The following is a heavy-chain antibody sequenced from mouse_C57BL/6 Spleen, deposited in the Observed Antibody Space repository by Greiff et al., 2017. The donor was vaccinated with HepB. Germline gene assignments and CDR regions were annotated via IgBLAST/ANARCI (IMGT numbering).Heavy chain of an antibody. J-gene: IGHJ2*01. D-gene: IGHD1-1*01. CDR1: GFTFSSYA. V-gene: IGHV5-9-1*02. CDR3: TIHYYGSSPFDY. CDR2: ISSGGDYI. Sequence: EVKLVESGEGLVKPGGSLKLSCAASGFTFSSYAMSWVRQTPEKRLEWVAYISSGGDYIYYADTVKGRFTISRDNARNTLYLQMSSLKSEDTAMYYCTIHYYGSSPFDYWGQGTTLTVSS.